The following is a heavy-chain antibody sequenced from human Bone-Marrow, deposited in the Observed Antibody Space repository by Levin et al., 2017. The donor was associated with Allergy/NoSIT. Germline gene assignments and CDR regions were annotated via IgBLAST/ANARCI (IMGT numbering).Heavy chain of an antibody. CDR2: LNYNGDT. Sequence: GGSLRLSCTVSGFTFSSSAMSWLRQAPGKGLEWVAALNYNGDTYYADSAKGRFTISRDESRTTLYLQMSSLRAEDSATFYCAKDVRVREIGNWFDPWGQGTLVSVSS. V-gene: IGHV3-23*01. D-gene: IGHD5-24*01. CDR3: AKDVRVREIGNWFDP. CDR1: GFTFSSSA. J-gene: IGHJ5*02.